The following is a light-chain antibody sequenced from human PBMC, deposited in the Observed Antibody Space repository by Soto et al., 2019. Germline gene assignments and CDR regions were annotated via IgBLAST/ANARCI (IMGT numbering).Light chain of an antibody. CDR1: SSDVGSYNP. V-gene: IGLV2-23*01. CDR2: DDF. CDR3: CSYAGRHTVI. J-gene: IGLJ2*01. Sequence: QSALTQPASVSGSPGQSITISCTGTSSDVGSYNPVSWYQQHPGKVPKLMIYDDFERPSGVSKRFSGSKSGSTASLTISGLQAEDEADYYCCSYAGRHTVIFGGGTQLTVL.